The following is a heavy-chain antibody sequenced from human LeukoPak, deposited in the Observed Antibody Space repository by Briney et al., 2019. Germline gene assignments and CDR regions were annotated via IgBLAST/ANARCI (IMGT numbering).Heavy chain of an antibody. Sequence: PGGSLRLSCAASGSTFSQNWLHWVRQAPGKGLVWVSRISPDDKSTSYADSVKGRFTISRDDAKKTLYLQMNSLRAEDTAVYYCLTILETTIDAFDIWGQGTMVTVSS. CDR1: GSTFSQNW. CDR3: LTILETTIDAFDI. J-gene: IGHJ3*02. CDR2: ISPDDKST. V-gene: IGHV3-74*01. D-gene: IGHD1-26*01.